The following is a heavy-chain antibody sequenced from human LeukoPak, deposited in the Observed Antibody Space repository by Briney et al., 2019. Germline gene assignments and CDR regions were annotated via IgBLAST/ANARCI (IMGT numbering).Heavy chain of an antibody. CDR2: ISSSSSYI. V-gene: IGHV3-21*05. CDR3: ARGGEGSSSYAFDI. Sequence: YISSSSSYIYYADSVKGRFTISRDNAKNSLYLQMNSLRAEDTAVYYCARGGEGSSSYAFDIWGQGTMVTVSS. D-gene: IGHD6-6*01. J-gene: IGHJ3*02.